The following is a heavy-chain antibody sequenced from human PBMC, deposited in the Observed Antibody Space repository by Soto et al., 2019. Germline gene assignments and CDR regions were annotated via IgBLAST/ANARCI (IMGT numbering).Heavy chain of an antibody. CDR2: ISSSGSRI. D-gene: IGHD2-21*02. V-gene: IGHV3-48*03. CDR3: ARLLGSYCGGDCYSAWDYIDY. CDR1: GLTFSNYE. J-gene: IGHJ4*02. Sequence: GGSLRLSCAASGLTFSNYEMNWVRQAPGKGLEWVSYISSSGSRIYYADSVKGRFTISRDNAKNSLYLQMNSLRAEDTAVYFCARLLGSYCGGDCYSAWDYIDYWGQGTLVTVSS.